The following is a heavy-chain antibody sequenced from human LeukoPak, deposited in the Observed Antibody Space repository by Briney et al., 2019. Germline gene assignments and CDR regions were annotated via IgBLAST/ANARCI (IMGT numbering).Heavy chain of an antibody. J-gene: IGHJ4*02. D-gene: IGHD4-17*01. CDR2: IYYSGST. Sequence: PSETLSLTCTVSGGSINSSSYHWGWIRQPPGKGLEWIGTIYYSGSTFYTPSLKSRVTISVDTSKNQFSLKLSSVTAADTAVYYCARDSTYGDYVLQYYFDFWGQGSLVTVSS. CDR3: ARDSTYGDYVLQYYFDF. CDR1: GGSINSSSYH. V-gene: IGHV4-39*07.